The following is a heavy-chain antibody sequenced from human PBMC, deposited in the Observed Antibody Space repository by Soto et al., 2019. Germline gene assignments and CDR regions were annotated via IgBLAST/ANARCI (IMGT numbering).Heavy chain of an antibody. CDR3: ARADHGYDFWSGYPSRPQDV. V-gene: IGHV3-33*01. CDR2: IWYDGSNK. J-gene: IGHJ6*02. D-gene: IGHD3-3*01. CDR1: GFTFSSYG. Sequence: GGSLRLSCAASGFTFSSYGMHWVRQAPGKGLEWVAVIWYDGSNKYYADSVKGRFTISRDNSKNTLYLQMNSLRAEDTAVYYCARADHGYDFWSGYPSRPQDVWGQGTTVTVSS.